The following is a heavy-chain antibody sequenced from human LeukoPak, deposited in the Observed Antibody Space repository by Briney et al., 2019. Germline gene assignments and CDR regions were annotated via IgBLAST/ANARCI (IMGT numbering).Heavy chain of an antibody. V-gene: IGHV4-34*01. D-gene: IGHD3-10*01. CDR1: GGSFSGYY. CDR2: INHSGST. CDR3: ARVKTRKSRFGELYVDY. J-gene: IGHJ4*02. Sequence: SETLSLTCAVYGGSFSGYYRSWIRQPPGKGLEWIGEINHSGSTNYNPSLKSRVTISVDTSKNQFSLKLSSVTAADTAVYYCARVKTRKSRFGELYVDYWGQGTLVTVSS.